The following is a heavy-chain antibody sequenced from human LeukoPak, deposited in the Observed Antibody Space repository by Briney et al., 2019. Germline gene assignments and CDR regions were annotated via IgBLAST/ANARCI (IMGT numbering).Heavy chain of an antibody. CDR1: GGSISSGGYS. CDR3: ARLLYSPEAEYFQH. J-gene: IGHJ1*01. D-gene: IGHD4-11*01. V-gene: IGHV4-30-2*01. Sequence: SETLSLTCAVSGGSISSGGYSWSWIRQPPGKGLEWIGYIYHSGSTYYNPSLKSRVTISVDRSKNQFSLKLSSVTAADTAVYYCARLLYSPEAEYFQHWGQGTLVTVSS. CDR2: IYHSGST.